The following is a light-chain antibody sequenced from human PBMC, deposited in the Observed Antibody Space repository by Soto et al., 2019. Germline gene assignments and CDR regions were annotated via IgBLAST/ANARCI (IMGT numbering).Light chain of an antibody. CDR1: QSVNSAY. Sequence: DIVLTQSPGTLSLSPGERATLSCRASQSVNSAYFAWYQQKPGQAPRLLIYGASTRATGIPDRFSGSGSGTDFTLTISRLEPEDLAVYSFQQYGNSPPWKFGQGTKGEIK. J-gene: IGKJ1*01. CDR3: QQYGNSPPWK. CDR2: GAS. V-gene: IGKV3-20*01.